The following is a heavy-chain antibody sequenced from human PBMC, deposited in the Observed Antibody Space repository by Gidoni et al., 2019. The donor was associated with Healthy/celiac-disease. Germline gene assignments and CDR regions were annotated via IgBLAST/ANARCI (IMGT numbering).Heavy chain of an antibody. CDR1: GFTGSSNY. Sequence: EVQPVESGGGLVQPGGSLRLSCAHSGFTGSSNYMSWVRQAPGKGLEWFSVIYSVGRTYHADSVKGRFTISRDNSKNTLYLQMNSLRAEDTAVYYCARPRGGSYWWAFDYWGQGTLVTVSS. J-gene: IGHJ4*02. CDR3: ARPRGGSYWWAFDY. V-gene: IGHV3-66*04. D-gene: IGHD1-26*01. CDR2: IYSVGRT.